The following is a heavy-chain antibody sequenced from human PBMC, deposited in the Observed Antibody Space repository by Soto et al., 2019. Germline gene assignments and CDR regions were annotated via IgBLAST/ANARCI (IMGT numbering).Heavy chain of an antibody. Sequence: PGGSLRLSCAASGFTFSSYAMSWVRQAPGKGLEWVSAISGSGGSTYYADSVKGRFTISRDNSKNTLYLQMNSLRAEDTAVYYCAKSDVVVPAAFTNYYYYGMDVWGQGTTVTVSS. V-gene: IGHV3-23*01. J-gene: IGHJ6*02. CDR3: AKSDVVVPAAFTNYYYYGMDV. D-gene: IGHD2-2*01. CDR2: ISGSGGST. CDR1: GFTFSSYA.